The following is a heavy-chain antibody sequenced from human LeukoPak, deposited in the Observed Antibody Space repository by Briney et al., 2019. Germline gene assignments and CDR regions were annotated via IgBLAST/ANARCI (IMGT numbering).Heavy chain of an antibody. CDR3: ASGAYYHDSSGYAFDI. J-gene: IGHJ3*02. Sequence: PSETLSLTCTVSGGSISTYYWSWIRQPPGKGLEWIGYIYYSGTTNSSPSLKSRITFSVDPSKNQFSLTMTSVTAADTVVYYCASGAYYHDSSGYAFDIWGQGTIVTVSS. V-gene: IGHV4-59*08. CDR2: IYYSGTT. CDR1: GGSISTYY. D-gene: IGHD3-22*01.